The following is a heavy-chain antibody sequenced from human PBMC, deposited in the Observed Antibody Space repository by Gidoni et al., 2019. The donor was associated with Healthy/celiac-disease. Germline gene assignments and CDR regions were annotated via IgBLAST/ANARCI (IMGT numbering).Heavy chain of an antibody. J-gene: IGHJ2*01. CDR1: GFTFSSYA. Sequence: EVQLLESGGGLVQPWGSLRLSCAASGFTFSSYAMSWVRQAPGKGLEWVPAISGSGGSTYYADSVKGRFTISRDNSKNTLYLQMNSLRAEDTAVYYCAKAIAYDWYFDLWGRGTLVTVSS. D-gene: IGHD6-13*01. CDR2: ISGSGGST. CDR3: AKAIAYDWYFDL. V-gene: IGHV3-23*01.